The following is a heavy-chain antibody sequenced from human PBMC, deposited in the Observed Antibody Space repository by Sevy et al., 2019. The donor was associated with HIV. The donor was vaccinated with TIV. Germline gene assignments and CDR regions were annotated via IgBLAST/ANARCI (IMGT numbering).Heavy chain of an antibody. CDR2: IKSKSYGETT. D-gene: IGHD3-10*01. CDR1: GFTFSNVW. CDR3: TSGFHYGSGSLSS. V-gene: IGHV3-15*01. Sequence: GGSLILSCATSGFTFSNVWMTWVRQAPGKGLEWVGRIKSKSYGETTDYAAPVKDRFTISRDDSKNMLYLEMSSLKSEDTAIYYCTSGFHYGSGSLSSWGQGTLVTVSS. J-gene: IGHJ5*02.